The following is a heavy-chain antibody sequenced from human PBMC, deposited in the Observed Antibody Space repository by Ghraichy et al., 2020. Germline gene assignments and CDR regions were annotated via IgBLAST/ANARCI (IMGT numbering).Heavy chain of an antibody. Sequence: LSLTCAASGFTFSSYAMSWVRQAPGKGLEWVSAISGSGSSTYDADYVKGRFTISRDNSKNTLYLQMNSLRAEDTAVYYCAKEEGGRAVDYWGQGTLVTVSS. CDR1: GFTFSSYA. J-gene: IGHJ4*02. D-gene: IGHD3-10*01. CDR3: AKEEGGRAVDY. V-gene: IGHV3-23*01. CDR2: ISGSGSST.